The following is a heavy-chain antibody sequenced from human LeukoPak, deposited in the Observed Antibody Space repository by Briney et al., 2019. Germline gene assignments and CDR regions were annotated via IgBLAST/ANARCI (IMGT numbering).Heavy chain of an antibody. V-gene: IGHV4-38-2*02. CDR3: AREYLEYGSGNDYFDY. J-gene: IGHJ4*02. CDR2: IFHSENT. Sequence: SETLSLTCTVSDYSINSGYYWGWIRQPPGKGLEWIGNIFHSENTYYNPSLKSRVTISLDTSKNHFSLKVSSVTAADTAVYYCAREYLEYGSGNDYFDYWGQGTLVTVSS. D-gene: IGHD3-10*01. CDR1: DYSINSGYY.